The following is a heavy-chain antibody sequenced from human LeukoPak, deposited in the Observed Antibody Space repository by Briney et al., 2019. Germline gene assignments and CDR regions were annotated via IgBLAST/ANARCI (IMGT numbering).Heavy chain of an antibody. CDR3: AKDAFDWTTAAIDY. J-gene: IGHJ4*02. CDR2: ISYDGSNK. D-gene: IGHD3-9*01. Sequence: GGSLRLSCAASGFTFSSDGMHWVRQAPGKGLEWVAVISYDGSNKYYADSVKGRFTISRDNSKNTLYLQMNSLRAEDTAVYYCAKDAFDWTTAAIDYWGQGTLVTVSS. V-gene: IGHV3-30*18. CDR1: GFTFSSDG.